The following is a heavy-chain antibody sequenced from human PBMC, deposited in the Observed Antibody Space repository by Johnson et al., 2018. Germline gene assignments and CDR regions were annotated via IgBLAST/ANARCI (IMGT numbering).Heavy chain of an antibody. CDR1: GFTFSSYG. Sequence: VQLGESGGGVVQPGRSLRLSCEASGFTFSSYGMHWVRQAPGKGLEWVAVISYDGSNKNYADSVKGRFPISRENSKNTLYLQMNSLGAEDPAVYYFAKERRADYYYSDMDVWGQGTTVTVSS. CDR3: AKERRADYYYSDMDV. V-gene: IGHV3-30*18. J-gene: IGHJ6*02. CDR2: ISYDGSNK.